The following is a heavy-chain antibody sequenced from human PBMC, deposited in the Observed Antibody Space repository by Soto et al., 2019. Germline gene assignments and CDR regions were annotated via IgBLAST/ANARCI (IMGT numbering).Heavy chain of an antibody. V-gene: IGHV1-69*13. CDR1: GGTFSSYA. CDR3: ARGVFPYYDFWSGYYRGPDWFDP. J-gene: IGHJ5*02. Sequence: ASVKVSCKASGGTFSSYAISWVRQAPGQGLEWMGGIIPIFGTANYAQKFQGRVTITADESTSTAYMELSSLRSEDTAVYYCARGVFPYYDFWSGYYRGPDWFDPWGQGTLVTVSS. D-gene: IGHD3-3*01. CDR2: IIPIFGTA.